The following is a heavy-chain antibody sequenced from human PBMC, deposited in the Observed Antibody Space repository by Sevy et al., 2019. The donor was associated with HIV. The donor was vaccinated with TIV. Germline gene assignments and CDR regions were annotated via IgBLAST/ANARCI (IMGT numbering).Heavy chain of an antibody. Sequence: ASVKVSCKASGYTFTGYYMHWVRQAPGQGLEWMGWINPDSGGPNYAPKFQGRVTRTRDTSISTAYMELSRRKSDDTAVYYCVRDDRDGYFDYWGQGTLVTVSS. CDR2: INPDSGGP. CDR1: GYTFTGYY. J-gene: IGHJ4*02. CDR3: VRDDRDGYFDY. V-gene: IGHV1-2*02.